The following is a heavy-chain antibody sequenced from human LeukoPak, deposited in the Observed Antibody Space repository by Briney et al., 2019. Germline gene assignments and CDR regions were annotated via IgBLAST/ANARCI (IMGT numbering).Heavy chain of an antibody. CDR2: IKQDGSEK. J-gene: IGHJ6*02. D-gene: IGHD2-15*01. V-gene: IGHV3-7*01. CDR3: ASLGYCSGGSCFYGMDV. CDR1: GFTFSRYW. Sequence: AGGSLRLSCAASGFTFSRYWMIWVRQAPGKGLEWVANIKQDGSEKDYVDSVKGRFTISRDNAKNSLYLQMNSLRGEDTAVSYCASLGYCSGGSCFYGMDVWGQGTTVIVSS.